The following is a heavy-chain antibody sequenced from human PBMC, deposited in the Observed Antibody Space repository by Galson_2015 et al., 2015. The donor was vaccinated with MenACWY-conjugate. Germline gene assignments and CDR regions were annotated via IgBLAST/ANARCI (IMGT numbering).Heavy chain of an antibody. V-gene: IGHV3-7*03. D-gene: IGHD2-15*01. CDR3: ARGWGWLPES. CDR2: INQDGSVK. J-gene: IGHJ5*02. Sequence: SLRLSCAASGFTFSNYWMTWVRQAPGKGLEWVANINQDGSVKNYVDSVKGRFTISRDNAENSLRLQMDSLRAEDTAVYYCARGWGWLPESWGQGTLVTVSS. CDR1: GFTFSNYW.